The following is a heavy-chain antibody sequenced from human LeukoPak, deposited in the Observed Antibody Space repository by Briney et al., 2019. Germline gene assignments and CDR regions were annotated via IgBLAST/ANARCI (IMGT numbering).Heavy chain of an antibody. D-gene: IGHD6-13*01. CDR1: GYTLTELS. J-gene: IGHJ6*03. CDR2: FDPEDGET. Sequence: ASVKVSCKVSGYTLTELSMHWVRQAPGKGLEWMGGFDPEDGETIYAQKFQGRVTMTEDTSTDTAYMELSSLRSEDTAVYYCARDSFDGIAAGDMDVWGKGTTVTVSS. CDR3: ARDSFDGIAAGDMDV. V-gene: IGHV1-24*01.